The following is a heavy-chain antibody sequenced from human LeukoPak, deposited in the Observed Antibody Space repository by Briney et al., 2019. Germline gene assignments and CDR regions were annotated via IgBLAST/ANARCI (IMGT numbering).Heavy chain of an antibody. J-gene: IGHJ3*02. D-gene: IGHD3-16*02. CDR1: GYTLTSYY. CDR3: ARFIQGLDAFDI. Sequence: ASVKVSCKASGYTLTSYYMHWVRQAPGQGLEWMGWINPNSGGTNYAQKFQGRVTMTRDTSISTAYMELSRLRSDDTAVYYCARFIQGLDAFDIWGQGTMVTVSS. V-gene: IGHV1-2*02. CDR2: INPNSGGT.